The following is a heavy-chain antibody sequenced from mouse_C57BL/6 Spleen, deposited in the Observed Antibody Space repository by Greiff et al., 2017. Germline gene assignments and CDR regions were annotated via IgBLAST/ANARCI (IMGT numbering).Heavy chain of an antibody. V-gene: IGHV1-52*01. CDR3: ARGQLAFAY. CDR2: IDPSDSDT. CDR1: GYTFTSYW. Sequence: QVQLQQPGAELVRPGSSVKLSCKASGYTFTSYWMHWVKQRPIQGLEWIGNIDPSDSDTHYNQKFKDKATLTVDKSSSRAYMQLSSLTSEDSAVYYCARGQLAFAYWGQGTLVTVSA. J-gene: IGHJ3*01. D-gene: IGHD3-2*01.